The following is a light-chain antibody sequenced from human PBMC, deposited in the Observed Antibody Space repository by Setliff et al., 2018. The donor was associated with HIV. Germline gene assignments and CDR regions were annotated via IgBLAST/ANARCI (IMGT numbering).Light chain of an antibody. CDR2: QLI. CDR1: NSDIGGYNY. V-gene: IGLV2-14*01. CDR3: SASRPSRTLVV. J-gene: IGLJ1*01. Sequence: LAQPASVSGSPGQSITISCTGTNSDIGGYNYVSWYQQLPGEAPKLIIFQLINRPSGVSDRFSGSKSGNTASLTISGLQAEDEADYYCSASRPSRTLVVFGTGTKVTVL.